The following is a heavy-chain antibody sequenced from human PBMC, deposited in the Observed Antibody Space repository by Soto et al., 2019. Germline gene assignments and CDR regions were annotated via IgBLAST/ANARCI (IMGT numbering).Heavy chain of an antibody. CDR3: ASSSYYDFWSGYYLFDY. J-gene: IGHJ4*02. CDR1: GYTFTSYG. Sequence: ASVKVSCKASGYTFTSYGISWVRQAPGQGLEWMGWISAYNGNTNCAQKLQGRVTMTTDTSTSAAYMELRSLRSDDTAVYYCASSSYYDFWSGYYLFDYWGQGTLVTVSS. V-gene: IGHV1-18*04. CDR2: ISAYNGNT. D-gene: IGHD3-3*01.